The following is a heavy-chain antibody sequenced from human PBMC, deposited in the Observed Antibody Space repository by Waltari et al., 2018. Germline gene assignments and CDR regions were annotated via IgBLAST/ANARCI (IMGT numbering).Heavy chain of an antibody. J-gene: IGHJ4*02. CDR3: ARDGLGSRPFDY. V-gene: IGHV4-4*07. Sequence: QVQLQESGPGLVKPSETLSLPCTVSGGSISTYYWRWRRQPAGKGLEWIGRISGSGSTNDNPSLKSRVTMSVDTSKNQFSLKLNSVTAADTAVYYCARDGLGSRPFDYWGQGTLVTVSS. CDR1: GGSISTYY. CDR2: ISGSGST. D-gene: IGHD3-16*01.